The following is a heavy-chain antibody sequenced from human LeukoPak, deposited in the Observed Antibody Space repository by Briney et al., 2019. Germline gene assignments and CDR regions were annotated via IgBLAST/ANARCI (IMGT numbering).Heavy chain of an antibody. Sequence: GGSLRLSCAASGFTFSSYAMSWVRQAPGKGLEWVSSISTSGSYIYYADSVKGRFTISRDNAKNSLYLQMNSLRAEDTAVYYCARDGYSGYDLYYYYYMDVWGKGTTVTVSS. CDR3: ARDGYSGYDLYYYYYMDV. D-gene: IGHD5-12*01. V-gene: IGHV3-21*01. CDR1: GFTFSSYA. CDR2: ISTSGSYI. J-gene: IGHJ6*03.